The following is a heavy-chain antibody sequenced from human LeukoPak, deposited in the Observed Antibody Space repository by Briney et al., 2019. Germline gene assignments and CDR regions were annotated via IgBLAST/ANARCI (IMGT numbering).Heavy chain of an antibody. D-gene: IGHD3-3*01. Sequence: GGSLRLSCAASGFTFSNYGLSWVRQAPGKGLEWVSGITGSGGSTYYADSVKGRFTISRDNSKNTPYLQMNSLRAEDTAIYYCARDERLLSFLKWGQGTLVTVSS. CDR1: GFTFSNYG. CDR2: ITGSGGST. CDR3: ARDERLLSFLK. J-gene: IGHJ4*02. V-gene: IGHV3-23*01.